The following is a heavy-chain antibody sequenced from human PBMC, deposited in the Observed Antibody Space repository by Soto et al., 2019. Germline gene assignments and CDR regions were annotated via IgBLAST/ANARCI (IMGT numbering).Heavy chain of an antibody. CDR1: GGSFSGYY. Sequence: PSETLSLTCAVYGGSFSGYYWTWIRQPPRTGLEWIGEINHSGSTNYNPSLKSRITISVDTSKNQFSLKLTSVTAADTAVYYCARDKITGLFDYWGQGTLVTVSS. D-gene: IGHD2-8*02. J-gene: IGHJ4*02. V-gene: IGHV4-34*01. CDR2: INHSGST. CDR3: ARDKITGLFDY.